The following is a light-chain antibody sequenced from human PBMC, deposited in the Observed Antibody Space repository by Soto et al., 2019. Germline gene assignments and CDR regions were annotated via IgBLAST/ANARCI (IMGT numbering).Light chain of an antibody. J-gene: IGKJ5*01. Sequence: EIVLTQSPGTLSLSPGERATLSCRASQSVSSSYLAWYQHKPGQAPRLLIYGASNRATGIPDRFSGSGSGTDFTLTINRLEPEDFAVYFCQQYGASPRFGQGTRLEIK. CDR2: GAS. CDR3: QQYGASPR. CDR1: QSVSSSY. V-gene: IGKV3-20*01.